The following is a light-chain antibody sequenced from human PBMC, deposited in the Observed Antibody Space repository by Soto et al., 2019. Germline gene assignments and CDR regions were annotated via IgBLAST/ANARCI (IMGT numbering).Light chain of an antibody. V-gene: IGLV2-8*01. CDR2: EVT. CDR1: YSDIGDYNY. Sequence: QSALTQPPSASGSPGQSVTISCAGTYSDIGDYNYVSWYQQHPDKVPKLIIYEVTKRPSGVPDRFSGSKSGYTASLTVSDLQPADEAVYYCSSYSGTNSIGIFGGGTKVTVL. CDR3: SSYSGTNSIGI. J-gene: IGLJ2*01.